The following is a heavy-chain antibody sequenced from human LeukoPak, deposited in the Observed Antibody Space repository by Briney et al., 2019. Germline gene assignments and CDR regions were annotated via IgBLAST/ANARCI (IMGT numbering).Heavy chain of an antibody. D-gene: IGHD3-16*01. V-gene: IGHV3-48*03. CDR3: ASIFSRGGLGY. J-gene: IGHJ4*02. CDR1: GFTFSSYE. CDR2: ISSSGSTI. Sequence: GGSLRLSCAASGFTFSSYEMNWVRQAPGKGLEWVSYISSSGSTIYYADSVKGRFTISRDNAKNSLHLQMNSLRAEDTAVYYCASIFSRGGLGYWGQGTLVTVSS.